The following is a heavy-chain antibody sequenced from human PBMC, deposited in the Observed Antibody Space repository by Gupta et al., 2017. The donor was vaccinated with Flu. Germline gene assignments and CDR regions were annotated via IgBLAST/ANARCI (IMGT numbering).Heavy chain of an antibody. CDR2: ISSNCWST. D-gene: IGHD6-19*01. V-gene: IGHV3-23*01. CDR1: GFIFSNYA. CDR3: AKDLGMQWLVLGFDS. Sequence: VRLLESGGRLVQPGGSLRLSCAASGFIFSNYAISWSRQAPGKGVGWVSTISSNCWSTYHPDSVEGRFTNPRNNSKNKLYLQMNSLRAEDTAIFFCAKDLGMQWLVLGFDSWGQGSLVTVSS. J-gene: IGHJ4*02.